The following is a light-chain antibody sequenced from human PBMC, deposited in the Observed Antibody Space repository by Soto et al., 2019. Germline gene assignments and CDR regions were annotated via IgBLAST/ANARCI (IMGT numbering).Light chain of an antibody. CDR2: SAS. CDR1: QDISTR. Sequence: DIQMTQSPSSVSASVGDRVIITCRASQDISTRLDWYQQKPGKAPQLLIYSASTSQTGVPPRFRGSGSGTDFTLTITNLQPEDFATYFCQQAHSFLTFGGGTKVAIK. J-gene: IGKJ4*01. V-gene: IGKV1-12*01. CDR3: QQAHSFLT.